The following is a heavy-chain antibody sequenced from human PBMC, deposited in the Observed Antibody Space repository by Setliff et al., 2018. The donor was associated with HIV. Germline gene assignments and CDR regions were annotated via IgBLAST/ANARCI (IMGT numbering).Heavy chain of an antibody. CDR3: ARSSVGAGASFP. V-gene: IGHV4-59*11. Sequence: PSETLSLTCSVSGDSINTHYWSWIRQPPGKGLEWIGCISHSGNTNFNPSLNSRVTISLDTSKNQISLRLTSLTAADTAIYYCARSSVGAGASFPWGRGILVTVSS. CDR1: GDSINTHY. CDR2: ISHSGNT. D-gene: IGHD1-26*01. J-gene: IGHJ5*02.